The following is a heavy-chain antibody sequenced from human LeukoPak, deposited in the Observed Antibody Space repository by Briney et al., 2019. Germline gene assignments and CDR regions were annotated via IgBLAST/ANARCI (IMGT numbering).Heavy chain of an antibody. Sequence: SETLSLTCTVSVGSIMVAAYSWSWIRHPPGKGLEWIGYIYHSGRTYYNPSLKSRVTISLDRSKNQFSLQLSSVTAADTAVYFCARGYGDNSGAFDIWGQGTLVTVSS. V-gene: IGHV4-30-2*01. CDR2: IYHSGRT. D-gene: IGHD4-23*01. CDR3: ARGYGDNSGAFDI. J-gene: IGHJ3*02. CDR1: VGSIMVAAYS.